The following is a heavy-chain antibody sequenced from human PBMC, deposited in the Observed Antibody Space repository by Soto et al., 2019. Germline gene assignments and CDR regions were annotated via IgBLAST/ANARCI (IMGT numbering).Heavy chain of an antibody. J-gene: IGHJ4*01. Sequence: SETLSLTCTVSGGSISSYYWSWIREPAGKGLERIGRIYTSGSTNYTPSLKSRVTMSVDTSKNQFSLKLSSVTAPDTAVYYCASNSGGYYDSSGVLDYWGHGSLVTVSS. CDR3: ASNSGGYYDSSGVLDY. CDR2: IYTSGST. V-gene: IGHV4-4*07. D-gene: IGHD3-22*01. CDR1: GGSISSYY.